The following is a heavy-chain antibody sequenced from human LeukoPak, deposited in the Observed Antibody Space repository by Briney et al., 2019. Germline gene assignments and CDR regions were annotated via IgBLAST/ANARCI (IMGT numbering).Heavy chain of an antibody. D-gene: IGHD6-13*01. CDR3: AKVKGAAVAFFDY. V-gene: IGHV3-23*01. CDR1: GFTFSSYA. CDR2: ISGSGGST. J-gene: IGHJ4*02. Sequence: GGSLRLSCVASGFTFSSYAMSWVRQAPGKGLEWVSAISGSGGSTYYADSVKGRFTISRDNSKNTLYLQMNSLRAEDTAVYYCAKVKGAAVAFFDYWGQGTLVTVSS.